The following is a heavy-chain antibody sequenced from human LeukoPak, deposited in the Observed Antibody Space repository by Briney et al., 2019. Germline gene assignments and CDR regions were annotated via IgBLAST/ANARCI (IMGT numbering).Heavy chain of an antibody. Sequence: EASVKVSCKASGYTFTNYYIHWVRQAPGQGLECMGIINPSGGSTSYAQKFQGRVTMTTDTSTRTAYMELRSLRSDDTAVYYCARGLQENLAWLTAFSAFDIWGQGTMVTVSS. J-gene: IGHJ3*02. CDR3: ARGLQENLAWLTAFSAFDI. CDR2: INPSGGST. V-gene: IGHV1-46*01. CDR1: GYTFTNYY. D-gene: IGHD6-19*01.